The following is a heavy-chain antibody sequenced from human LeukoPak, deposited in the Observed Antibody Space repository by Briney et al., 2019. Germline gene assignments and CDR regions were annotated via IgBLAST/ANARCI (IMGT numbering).Heavy chain of an antibody. V-gene: IGHV1-69*06. CDR2: IIPIFGTP. D-gene: IGHD1-20*01. CDR1: GGTFDSYA. CDR3: ARAHNWEGPKGD. Sequence: SVKVSFKASGGTFDSYAISWVRQAPGRGLEWMAGIIPIFGTPIYAQRFQGRVTITADKSTSTAYMELRSLRSEDTAVYYCARAHNWEGPKGDWGQGAMVIVSS. J-gene: IGHJ3*01.